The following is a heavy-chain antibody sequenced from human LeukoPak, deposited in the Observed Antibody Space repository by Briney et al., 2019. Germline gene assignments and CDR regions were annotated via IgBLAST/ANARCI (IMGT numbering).Heavy chain of an antibody. CDR2: IGGSNGIT. V-gene: IGHV3-23*01. Sequence: GGSLRLSCAASRFTFNSYAMSWVRQAPGKGLEWVSVIGGSNGITFYVGSVKGRFTISRDNSKDTLYLQMNSLRAEDTAVYYCTRRVWDYYDSSGQDYWGQGTLVTVSS. D-gene: IGHD3-22*01. J-gene: IGHJ4*02. CDR1: RFTFNSYA. CDR3: TRRVWDYYDSSGQDY.